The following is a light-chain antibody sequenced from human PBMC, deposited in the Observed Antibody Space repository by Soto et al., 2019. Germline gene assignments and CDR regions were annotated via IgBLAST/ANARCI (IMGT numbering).Light chain of an antibody. V-gene: IGKV1-39*01. Sequence: DIQMTQSPSSLSASVGDRISITCRSSQTISNTLNWYQQRPGKAPKLLIFAASSLHNGVPPRFSAGGSGTHFTLTLTTPQPEDAATYYCQQSCSVTYTFGQGT. CDR1: QTISNT. CDR2: AAS. J-gene: IGKJ2*01. CDR3: QQSCSVTYT.